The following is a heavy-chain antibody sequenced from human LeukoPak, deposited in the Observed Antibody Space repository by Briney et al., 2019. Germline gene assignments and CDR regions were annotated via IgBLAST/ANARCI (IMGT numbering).Heavy chain of an antibody. Sequence: GGSLRLSCVASGFNFGSYAMSWVRQAPGKGLEWVSGINNSGGSTYYADSVKGRFTISRDNSKNTLYMEMNSLRADDTAVYYCAKWKGASWLTYGMDVWGQGTTVTVSS. V-gene: IGHV3-23*01. D-gene: IGHD6-13*01. CDR2: INNSGGST. CDR1: GFNFGSYA. CDR3: AKWKGASWLTYGMDV. J-gene: IGHJ6*02.